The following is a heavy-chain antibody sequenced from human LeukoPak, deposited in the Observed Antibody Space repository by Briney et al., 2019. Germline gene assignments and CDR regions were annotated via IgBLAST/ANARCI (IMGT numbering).Heavy chain of an antibody. D-gene: IGHD6-19*01. V-gene: IGHV3-74*01. Sequence: GGSLRLSCAASGFTFYDYAMHWVRQAPGKGLVWVSRINSDGSHTDYADSVKGRFTVSRHNAKNTLYLQMNSLRAEDTAIYYCVRGTSDWYGIDYWGQGILVTVSS. CDR3: VRGTSDWYGIDY. J-gene: IGHJ4*02. CDR1: GFTFYDYA. CDR2: INSDGSHT.